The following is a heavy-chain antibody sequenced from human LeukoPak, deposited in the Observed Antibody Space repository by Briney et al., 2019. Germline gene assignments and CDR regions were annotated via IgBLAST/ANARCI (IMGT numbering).Heavy chain of an antibody. CDR3: ARDVDDFGVVKHYYYYYMDV. D-gene: IGHD3-3*01. J-gene: IGHJ6*03. Sequence: ASVKVSCKASGYTFTGYYMHWVRQAPGQGLEWMGWINPNSGGTNYAQKFQGRVTMTRDTSISTAYMELSRLRSDDTAVYYCARDVDDFGVVKHYYYYYMDVWGKGTTVTVSS. CDR1: GYTFTGYY. V-gene: IGHV1-2*02. CDR2: INPNSGGT.